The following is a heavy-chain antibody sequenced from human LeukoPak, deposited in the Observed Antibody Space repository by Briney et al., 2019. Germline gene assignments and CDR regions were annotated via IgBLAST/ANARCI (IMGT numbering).Heavy chain of an antibody. CDR2: INQDGSAR. J-gene: IGHJ4*02. Sequence: GESLRLSCEASGFIFSSHWMSWVRQAPGKGLEWVANINQDGSARYYVDSVKGRFTISRDNAKNSLYLQMNSLRAEDTAVYYCARAGCSGGGCYAALFDYWGQGTLVTASS. CDR1: GFIFSSHW. CDR3: ARAGCSGGGCYAALFDY. D-gene: IGHD2-15*01. V-gene: IGHV3-7*05.